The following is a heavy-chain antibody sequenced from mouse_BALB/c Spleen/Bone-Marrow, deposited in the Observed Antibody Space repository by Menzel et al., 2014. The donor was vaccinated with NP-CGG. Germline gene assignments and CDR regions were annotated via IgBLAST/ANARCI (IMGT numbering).Heavy chain of an antibody. CDR2: IDPANGNI. CDR1: GFNIKDTY. CDR3: APYYYGRWFAN. D-gene: IGHD1-1*01. Sequence: EVQLQQSGAELVKPGASVKLSCTASGFNIKDTYMRWVKQRPEQGLEWIGRIDPANGNIKYDPKFQGKATITADTSSNTAYLQLISLTSEDTAVYYCAPYYYGRWFANWGQGTLVTVSA. V-gene: IGHV14-3*02. J-gene: IGHJ3*01.